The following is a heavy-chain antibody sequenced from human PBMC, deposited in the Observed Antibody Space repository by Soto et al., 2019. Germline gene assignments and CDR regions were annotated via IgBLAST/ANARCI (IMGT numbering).Heavy chain of an antibody. V-gene: IGHV4-59*08. CDR3: ARQDGYYYYTDV. CDR2: VFYTGRT. Sequence: QHPGGGMEWNGYVFYTGRTNYNPSLRSRVLISVDTSQNQISQKLRAVTAADTAVYYCARQDGYYYYTDVWGKGTTVTVSS. J-gene: IGHJ6*03.